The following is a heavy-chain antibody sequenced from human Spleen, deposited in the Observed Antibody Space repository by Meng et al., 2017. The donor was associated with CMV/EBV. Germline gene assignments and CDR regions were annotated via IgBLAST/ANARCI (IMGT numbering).Heavy chain of an antibody. V-gene: IGHV4-39*01. J-gene: IGHJ4*02. CDR1: GGSCGSYD. Sequence: LTCTVYGGSCGSYDWGWSRQSPGKSRGWIGSIYYSGSTNCRPSIKSRVTISVDTSKNQFSLKLSSVTAADTAVYYCARHDPTWIFFDYWGQGTLVTVSS. CDR2: IYYSGST. CDR3: ARHDPTWIFFDY. D-gene: IGHD2-2*03.